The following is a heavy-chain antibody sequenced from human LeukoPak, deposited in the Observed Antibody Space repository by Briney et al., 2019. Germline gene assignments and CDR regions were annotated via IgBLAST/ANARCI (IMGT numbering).Heavy chain of an antibody. CDR3: AREFRGSYYDYYFDY. J-gene: IGHJ4*02. CDR2: IYYSGST. D-gene: IGHD1-26*01. Sequence: SETLSLTCTVSGGSISSSSYYWGWIRQPPGKGLEWIGSIYYSGSTYYNPSLKSRVTISVDTSKNQFSLKLSSVTAADTAVYYCAREFRGSYYDYYFDYWGQGTLVTVSS. V-gene: IGHV4-39*07. CDR1: GGSISSSSYY.